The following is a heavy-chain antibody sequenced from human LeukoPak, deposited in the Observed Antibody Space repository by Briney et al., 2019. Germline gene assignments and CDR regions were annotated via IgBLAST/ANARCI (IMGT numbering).Heavy chain of an antibody. CDR1: GFTFSSYA. CDR2: ISGSGGST. CDR3: AKARGYFDTIAYRYFDY. V-gene: IGHV3-23*01. J-gene: IGHJ4*02. Sequence: GGSLRLSCAASGFTFSSYAMSWVRQAPGKGLEWVSAISGSGGSTYYADSVKGRFTISRDNSKNTLYLQMNSLRAEDTAVYYCAKARGYFDTIAYRYFDYWGQGTLVTVSS. D-gene: IGHD3-22*01.